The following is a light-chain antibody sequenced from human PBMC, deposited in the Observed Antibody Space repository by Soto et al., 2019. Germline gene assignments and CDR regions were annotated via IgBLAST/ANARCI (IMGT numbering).Light chain of an antibody. CDR2: DVS. CDR3: SSYSSTNTLGV. Sequence: SALTQPASVSGSPGQSITISCTGTSSDVGGYNYVSWYQQHPGKAPKLIIYDVSNRPSGVSTRFSGSRSGNTASLTISGLQAEDEANYFCSSYSSTNTLGVFGGGTQLTVL. CDR1: SSDVGGYNY. V-gene: IGLV2-14*01. J-gene: IGLJ7*01.